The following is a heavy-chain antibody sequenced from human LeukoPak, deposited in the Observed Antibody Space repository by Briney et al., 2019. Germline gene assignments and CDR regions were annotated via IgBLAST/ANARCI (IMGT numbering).Heavy chain of an antibody. Sequence: GASVKVSCRASDDNFATYGVTWVRQAPGQGLEWMGWINTYNGNTNYAQNFQGRVTLTTDTPTSTAYMELRNLRSDVTAVYYCAREVWFGEILWLLDPWGQGTLVTVS. D-gene: IGHD3-10*01. V-gene: IGHV1-18*01. J-gene: IGHJ5*02. CDR3: AREVWFGEILWLLDP. CDR2: INTYNGNT. CDR1: DDNFATYG.